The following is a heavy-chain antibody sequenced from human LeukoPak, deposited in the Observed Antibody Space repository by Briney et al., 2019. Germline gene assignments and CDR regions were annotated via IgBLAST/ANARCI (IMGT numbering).Heavy chain of an antibody. CDR1: GGSISSYY. D-gene: IGHD3-10*01. Sequence: SETLSLTCTVSGGSISSYYWSWIRQPAGKGLEWIGRIYTSGSTNYNPSLKSRVTMSVDPSKNQFSLKLSSVTAADTAVYYCARAVGSGSFQTYYYYMDVWGKGTTVTISS. CDR3: ARAVGSGSFQTYYYYMDV. V-gene: IGHV4-4*07. J-gene: IGHJ6*03. CDR2: IYTSGST.